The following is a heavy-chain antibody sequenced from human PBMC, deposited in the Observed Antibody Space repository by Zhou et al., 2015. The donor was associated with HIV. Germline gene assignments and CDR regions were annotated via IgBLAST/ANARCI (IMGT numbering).Heavy chain of an antibody. J-gene: IGHJ5*02. CDR2: ITPMFDIH. V-gene: IGHV1-69*17. CDR1: GGTFSGSD. D-gene: IGHD6-6*01. CDR3: ARDEYSSYNWFDP. Sequence: LVQSGTEVRKPGSSVKISCKASGGTFSGSDISWVRQAPGQGLEWMGGITPMFDIHKYAQKFRARLTITVDKVTETAYMEMSSLTSEDTAVYYCARDEYSSYNWFDPWGQGTLVTVSS.